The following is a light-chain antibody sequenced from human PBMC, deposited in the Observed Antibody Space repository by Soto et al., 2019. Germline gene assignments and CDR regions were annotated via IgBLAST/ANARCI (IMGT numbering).Light chain of an antibody. V-gene: IGKV1-39*01. CDR2: AAT. CDR1: QTFNNY. Sequence: DMHMQQSPSSLSASVGDTVSITCRAGQTFNNYLNWYQHKPGKVPKLLIYAATALQSGVPSRFSASASGTDFTLTIINVQPEDCGTYYCQQSYTSQQTFRQGTKVDIK. J-gene: IGKJ2*01. CDR3: QQSYTSQQT.